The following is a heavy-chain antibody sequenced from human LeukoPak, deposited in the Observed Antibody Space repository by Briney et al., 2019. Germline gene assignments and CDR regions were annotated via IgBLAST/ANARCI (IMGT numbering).Heavy chain of an antibody. J-gene: IGHJ3*02. CDR3: AKGLRQIWFGELNDVFDI. D-gene: IGHD3-10*01. CDR1: GGAFRDHQ. Sequence: PSETLSLTCAVYGGAFRDHQWSWIRQPPGKGLEWIGDVERRGYTNYNPSLRGRLTMSVDASKNQISLRLTSVTAADTAVYYCAKGLRQIWFGELNDVFDIWGQGTMVHVSS. V-gene: IGHV4-34*01. CDR2: VERRGYT.